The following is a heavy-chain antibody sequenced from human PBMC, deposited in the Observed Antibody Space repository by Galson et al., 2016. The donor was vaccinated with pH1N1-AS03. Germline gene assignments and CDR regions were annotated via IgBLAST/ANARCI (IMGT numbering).Heavy chain of an antibody. CDR1: GFRFGTYA. J-gene: IGHJ4*02. Sequence: SLRLSCAASGFRFGTYAMSWVRQAPGKGLEWVSAITGSGAGTYYADSLKGRFTISRDTSKNTLYLHMKSLRDEDTAVYYCAKLDCSGPTCYFDYWGQGTQVTVSS. CDR2: ITGSGAGT. CDR3: AKLDCSGPTCYFDY. V-gene: IGHV3-23*01. D-gene: IGHD2-15*01.